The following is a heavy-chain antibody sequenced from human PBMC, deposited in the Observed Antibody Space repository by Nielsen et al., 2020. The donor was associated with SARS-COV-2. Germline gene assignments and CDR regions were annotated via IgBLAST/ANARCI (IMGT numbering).Heavy chain of an antibody. CDR1: TFSSYW. CDR3: ARVYCSDANYYPDYFDY. J-gene: IGHJ4*02. Sequence: TFSSYWMSWVRQAPGKGLEWIGSTYYSGNTYYNSSLKSRVTISVDTSKNQFSLQLSSVTAADTAVYYCARVYCSDANYYPDYFDYWGQGTLVTVSS. V-gene: IGHV4-39*01. CDR2: TYYSGNT. D-gene: IGHD2-15*01.